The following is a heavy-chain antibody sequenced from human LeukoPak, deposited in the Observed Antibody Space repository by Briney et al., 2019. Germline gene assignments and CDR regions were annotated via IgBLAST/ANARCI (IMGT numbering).Heavy chain of an antibody. CDR1: GFTFSAYW. Sequence: PGGSLRLSCAASGFTFSAYWMHWVRHAPGRGLVWLSRIYSDGSDTIYADSVKGRFTISRDNAKNTLYLHMNSLRAEDTAVYYCARDRKYSSDYWGQGTLVTVSS. V-gene: IGHV3-74*01. CDR2: IYSDGSDT. CDR3: ARDRKYSSDY. D-gene: IGHD6-13*01. J-gene: IGHJ4*02.